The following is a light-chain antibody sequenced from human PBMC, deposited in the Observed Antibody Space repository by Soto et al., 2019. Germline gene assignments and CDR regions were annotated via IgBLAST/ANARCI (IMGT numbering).Light chain of an antibody. Sequence: EIMMTQSPATLSVSPGETATLSCRASQTVSTNLAWYQQKRGQAPRLLIYGASTRAAGIPARFIGSGSGTDFTLTINSLQSEDFAVYYCQQYDKWVTFGPGNKVDIK. CDR2: GAS. V-gene: IGKV3-15*01. CDR3: QQYDKWVT. J-gene: IGKJ3*01. CDR1: QTVSTN.